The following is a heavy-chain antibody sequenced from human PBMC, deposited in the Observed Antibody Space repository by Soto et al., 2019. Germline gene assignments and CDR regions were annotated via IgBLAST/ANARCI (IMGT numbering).Heavy chain of an antibody. J-gene: IGHJ3*01. CDR2: ISSTSTKI. CDR1: GFTVSRYI. D-gene: IGHD2-21*01. Sequence: EVQLVESGGGLVQPGGSLRLSCAASGFTVSRYIMHWVRQAPGQGLEWIATISSTSTKIYYADSVKGRIIFSRDNAKNKMSLQIESLRLEDKAVYYCTWAIASATLVSFDVWGQGTLVTVSP. CDR3: TWAIASATLVSFDV. V-gene: IGHV3-21*04.